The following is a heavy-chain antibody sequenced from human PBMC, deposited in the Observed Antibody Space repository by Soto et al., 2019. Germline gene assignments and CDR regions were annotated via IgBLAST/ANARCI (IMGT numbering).Heavy chain of an antibody. CDR2: IGASGSPT. Sequence: GGSLRLSCAASGFTFDTYAMTWVRQAPGKGLEWVSVIGASGSPTYYADSVKGRFTISRDNSKSTLYLQMNTLRAEDTATYYCAKDLKTAAIRAYGYWGQGALVTVSS. CDR1: GFTFDTYA. V-gene: IGHV3-23*01. J-gene: IGHJ4*02. CDR3: AKDLKTAAIRAYGY. D-gene: IGHD2-21*02.